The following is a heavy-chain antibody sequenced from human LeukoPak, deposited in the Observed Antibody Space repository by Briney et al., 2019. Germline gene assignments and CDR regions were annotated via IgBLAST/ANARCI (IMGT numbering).Heavy chain of an antibody. V-gene: IGHV1-18*01. J-gene: IGHJ4*02. CDR1: GYTFTSYG. CDR3: ARDLRLRGHFGTVDY. D-gene: IGHD4-17*01. Sequence: ASVKVSCKASGYTFTSYGISWVRQAPGQGLEWMGWISAYNGNTNYAQKLQGRVTMTTDTSTSTAHMELRSLRSDDTAVYYCARDLRLRGHFGTVDYWGQGNLVTVSS. CDR2: ISAYNGNT.